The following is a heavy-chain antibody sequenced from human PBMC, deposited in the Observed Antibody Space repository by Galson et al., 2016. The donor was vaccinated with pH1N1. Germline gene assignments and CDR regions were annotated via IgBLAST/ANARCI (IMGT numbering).Heavy chain of an antibody. CDR3: ERHENYGSGSLDY. J-gene: IGHJ4*02. D-gene: IGHD3-10*01. CDR2: IYPGDSDA. CDR1: GYSFTTSW. V-gene: IGHV5-51*01. Sequence: QSGAEVKKSGESLKISCKVSGYSFTTSWIGWVRQMPGKGLEWMGIIYPGDSDAIYSPSFEGQVTMSVDKSISTAYLQWTTLKASDTALYFCERHENYGSGSLDYWGQGTLVTVSS.